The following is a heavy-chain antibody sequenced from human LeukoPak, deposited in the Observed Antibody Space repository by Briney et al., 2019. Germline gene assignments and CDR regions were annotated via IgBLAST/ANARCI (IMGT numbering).Heavy chain of an antibody. Sequence: YPGGSLRLSCSASGFTFNNYEMNWVRQAPGKGLEWVSYIDTSGGTKRYANSVKGRVTISRDNAKNSVYLQMNSLRAEDTAVYYCARHPPSADYYFDYWGQGTLVTVSS. V-gene: IGHV3-48*03. D-gene: IGHD3/OR15-3a*01. CDR1: GFTFNNYE. J-gene: IGHJ4*02. CDR3: ARHPPSADYYFDY. CDR2: IDTSGGTK.